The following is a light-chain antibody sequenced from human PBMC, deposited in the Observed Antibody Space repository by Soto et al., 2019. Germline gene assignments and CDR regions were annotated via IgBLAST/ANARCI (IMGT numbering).Light chain of an antibody. CDR2: GAS. V-gene: IGKV3-20*01. CDR1: QSVSSNY. Sequence: PGERATLSCRASQSVSSNYLAWYQQKPGQAPRLLIYGASSRATGIPDRFSGSGSGTDFTLTIRRLEPEDFAVYYCQQYGSSYPRTFGQGTKVDIK. CDR3: QQYGSSYPRT. J-gene: IGKJ1*01.